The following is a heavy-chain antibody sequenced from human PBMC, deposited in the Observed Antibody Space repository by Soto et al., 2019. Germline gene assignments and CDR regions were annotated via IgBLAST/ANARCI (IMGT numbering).Heavy chain of an antibody. CDR3: AKDIGTGDSSGRYYYYYYGMDV. V-gene: IGHV3-9*01. J-gene: IGHJ6*02. CDR2: ISWNSGHI. D-gene: IGHD6-19*01. CDR1: GFTFVNYA. Sequence: EVQLVESGGGLVQPGRSLRLSCTASGFTFVNYAMHWVRQAPGKGLEWVSGISWNSGHIGYADSVKGRFTISRDNAKNSLYLQMNSLRAEDTALYYCAKDIGTGDSSGRYYYYYYGMDVWGQGTTVTVSS.